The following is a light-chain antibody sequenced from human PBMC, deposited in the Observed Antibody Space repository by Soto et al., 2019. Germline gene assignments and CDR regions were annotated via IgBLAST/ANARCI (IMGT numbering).Light chain of an antibody. J-gene: IGLJ1*01. CDR3: AAWDDTLKRYV. V-gene: IGLV1-44*01. Sequence: QSVLTQPRSASETPGQTVSISCSGSNSNIASNTVNWYQHLPGTAPKLLIYYNNQRPSGVPHRFSGSKSGTSASLSIRGLQSEDESDYYCAAWDDTLKRYVFGTGTKVTVL. CDR2: YNN. CDR1: NSNIASNT.